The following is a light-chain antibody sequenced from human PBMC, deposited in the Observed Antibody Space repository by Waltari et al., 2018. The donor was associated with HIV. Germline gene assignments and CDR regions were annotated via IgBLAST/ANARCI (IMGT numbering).Light chain of an antibody. V-gene: IGLV1-44*01. CDR1: RSNIGGNT. CDR3: ETLDDRLNGVI. CDR2: SNN. J-gene: IGLJ2*01. Sequence: QSVLTQPPSASGAPGQRVTISCSGSRSNIGGNTVNWYQQLPGTAPKVLIYSNNQRPAGAPDRFSGSKSGTSASLAISGLQSEDEADYYCETLDDRLNGVIFGGGTKVTVL.